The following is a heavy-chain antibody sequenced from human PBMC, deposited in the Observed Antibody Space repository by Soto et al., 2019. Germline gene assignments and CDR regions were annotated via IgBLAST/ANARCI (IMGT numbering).Heavy chain of an antibody. Sequence: EVQPVESGGGLVKPGGSLRLSCAGSGFSFSNAWMNWVRQAPGKGLEWVGRIKRKIDGEATDYAAPVKGRFTVSRDDSKSALYLHMNSLKGDDTAVYYCTTGSVEGVWGQGTTVTVSS. CDR1: GFSFSNAW. CDR2: IKRKIDGEAT. D-gene: IGHD2-15*01. CDR3: TTGSVEGV. V-gene: IGHV3-15*07. J-gene: IGHJ6*02.